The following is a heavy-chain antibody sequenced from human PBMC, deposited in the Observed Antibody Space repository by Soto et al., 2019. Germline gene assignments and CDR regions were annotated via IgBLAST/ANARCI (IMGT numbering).Heavy chain of an antibody. V-gene: IGHV3-33*01. CDR1: RFTFSSHG. CDR2: IWSDGSDS. J-gene: IGHJ4*02. D-gene: IGHD2-15*01. CDR3: ARPASSSSPQLDY. Sequence: QVQLVESGGGVVQPGRSLRLSCAASRFTFSSHGMYWVRQAPGKGLEWVAVIWSDGSDSYYADSVKGRFTVSRDNSKKTLNRQRTSLRAEDTALYYCARPASSSSPQLDYWGQGTLVTVSS.